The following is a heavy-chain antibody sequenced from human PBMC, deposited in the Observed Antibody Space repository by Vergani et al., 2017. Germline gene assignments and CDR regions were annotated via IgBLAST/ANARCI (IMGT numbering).Heavy chain of an antibody. CDR2: IKQDGSEK. V-gene: IGHV3-7*03. Sequence: EVQLVESGGGLVQPGGSLRLSCAASGFTFSSYWMSWVRQAPGKGLEWVANIKQDGSEKYYVDSVKGRFTISRDNAKNSLYLQMNSLRTEDTALYYCAKSDDYIWGSYRLDYYFDYWGQGTLVTVSS. CDR3: AKSDDYIWGSYRLDYYFDY. D-gene: IGHD3-16*02. J-gene: IGHJ4*02. CDR1: GFTFSSYW.